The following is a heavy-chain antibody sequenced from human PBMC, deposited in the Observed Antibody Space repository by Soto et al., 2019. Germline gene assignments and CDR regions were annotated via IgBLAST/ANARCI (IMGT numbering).Heavy chain of an antibody. Sequence: QAQLVESGGGVVQPGRSLRLSCAASGFTFSSYGMHWVRQAPGKGLEWVAVISYDGSNKYYADSVKGRFTISRDNSKNTLYLQMNSLRAEDTAVYYCAKDLARTGYWGQGTLVTVSS. CDR3: AKDLARTGY. D-gene: IGHD1-1*01. CDR1: GFTFSSYG. V-gene: IGHV3-30*18. CDR2: ISYDGSNK. J-gene: IGHJ4*02.